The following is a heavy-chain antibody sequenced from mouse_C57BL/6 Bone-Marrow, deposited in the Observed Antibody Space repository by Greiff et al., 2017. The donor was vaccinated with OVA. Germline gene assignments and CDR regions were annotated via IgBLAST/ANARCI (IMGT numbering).Heavy chain of an antibody. V-gene: IGHV5-9-1*02. CDR3: TRGLYDYDEGWD. Sequence: EVKLMESGEGLVKPGGSLKLSCAASGFTFSSYAMSWVRQTPEKRLEWVAYISSGGDYIYYADTVKGRFTISRDNARNTLYLQMSSLKSEDTAMYYCTRGLYDYDEGWDWGQGTLVTVSA. D-gene: IGHD2-4*01. CDR2: ISSGGDYI. CDR1: GFTFSSYA. J-gene: IGHJ3*01.